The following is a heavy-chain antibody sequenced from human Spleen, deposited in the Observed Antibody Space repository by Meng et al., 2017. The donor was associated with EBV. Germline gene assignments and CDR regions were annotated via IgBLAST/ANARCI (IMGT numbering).Heavy chain of an antibody. D-gene: IGHD5-18*01. CDR2: IYRDDEK. CDR3: AHSYSHGDVTFDY. J-gene: IGHJ4*02. V-gene: IGHV2-5*02. CDR1: GFSLNTSWVG. Sequence: IRFEESAPAVGKPTRGLTLTCTFSGFSLNTSWVGVGWIRPPPGKALEWLALIYRDDEKRYSPSLKSRLTIAEDTSKNQVVLTMTNMDPVDTATYYCAHSYSHGDVTFDYWGQGTLVTVSS.